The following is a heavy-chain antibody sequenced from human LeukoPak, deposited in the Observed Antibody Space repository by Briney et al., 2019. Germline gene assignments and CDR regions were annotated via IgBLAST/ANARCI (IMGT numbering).Heavy chain of an antibody. J-gene: IGHJ4*02. CDR1: AYTLTGYY. Sequence: ASVKVSCKASAYTLTGYYMHWVRQAPGQGLEWMGWINPNSGGTNYAQNFQGRVTMTRDTSISTAYMELSRLRSDDTAMYYCARSISATYYYDNSAYYYWGQGTLVTVSS. CDR2: INPNSGGT. V-gene: IGHV1-2*02. CDR3: ARSISATYYYDNSAYYY. D-gene: IGHD3-22*01.